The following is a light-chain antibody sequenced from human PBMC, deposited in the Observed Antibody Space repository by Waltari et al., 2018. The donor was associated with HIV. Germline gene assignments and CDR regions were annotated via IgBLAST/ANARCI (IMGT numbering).Light chain of an antibody. CDR3: QQYDKSPT. Sequence: EILFTQSPVTLSLSPGERATLSCRPSQSLSSKYLAWYQQRPGQAPRLLIDGTSDRATGIPDRVSGSGSGTDFTLTISRLEPEDSAVYHCQQYDKSPTFGQGTKLEI. CDR2: GTS. CDR1: QSLSSKY. V-gene: IGKV3-20*01. J-gene: IGKJ2*01.